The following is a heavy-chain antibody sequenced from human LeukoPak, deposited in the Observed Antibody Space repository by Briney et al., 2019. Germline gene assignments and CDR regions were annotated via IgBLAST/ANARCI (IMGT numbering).Heavy chain of an antibody. CDR1: GFTFSSYG. CDR3: AKGTRRPVLRFLEWLSWDYFDH. CDR2: ISYDGSNK. D-gene: IGHD3-3*01. J-gene: IGHJ4*02. V-gene: IGHV3-30*18. Sequence: GGSLRLSCAASGFTFSSYGMHWVRQAPGKGLEWVAVISYDGSNKYYADSVKGRFTISRDNSKNTLYLQMNSLRAEDTAVYYCAKGTRRPVLRFLEWLSWDYFDHWGQGTLVTVSS.